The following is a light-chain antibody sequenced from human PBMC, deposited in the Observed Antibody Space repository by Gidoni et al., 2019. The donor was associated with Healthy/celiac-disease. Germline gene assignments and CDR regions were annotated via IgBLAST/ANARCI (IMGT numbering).Light chain of an antibody. V-gene: IGKV1-8*01. Sequence: AIRMTQSPSSLSASTGDRVTITCRASQGISSYLAWYQQKPGKAPKLLIYAASTLQSGVHSRFGGSGSGTDFTLTISCLQSEDFATYYCQQYYSYPHTFGGGTKVEIK. CDR3: QQYYSYPHT. CDR2: AAS. CDR1: QGISSY. J-gene: IGKJ4*01.